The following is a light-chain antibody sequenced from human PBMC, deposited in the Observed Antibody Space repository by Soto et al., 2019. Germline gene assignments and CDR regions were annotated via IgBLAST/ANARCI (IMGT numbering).Light chain of an antibody. J-gene: IGLJ1*01. Sequence: QSVLTQPASVSGSPGHAITVSCIGTSSDIGAHNFVSWYQQRPGKAPKLIIYEVINRPSGVSDRFSGSKSGNTASLTISGLQSEDEADYYCNSYTTSNTFVFGSGTKVTVL. CDR3: NSYTTSNTFV. CDR1: SSDIGAHNF. V-gene: IGLV2-14*03. CDR2: EVI.